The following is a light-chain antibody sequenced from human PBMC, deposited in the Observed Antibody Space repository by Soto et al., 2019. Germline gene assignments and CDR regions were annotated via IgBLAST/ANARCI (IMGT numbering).Light chain of an antibody. CDR1: QSISSW. V-gene: IGKV1-5*01. Sequence: DIQMTQSPSTLSASVGGRFTITCRASQSISSWLAWYQQKPGQAPKLLIYAASTLQSGVPSRFSGSGSGTDFTLTISSLQPEDFATYYCQQLITFGQGTRLEIK. J-gene: IGKJ5*01. CDR3: QQLIT. CDR2: AAS.